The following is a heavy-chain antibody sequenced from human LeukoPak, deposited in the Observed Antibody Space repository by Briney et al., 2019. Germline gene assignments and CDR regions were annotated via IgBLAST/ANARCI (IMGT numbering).Heavy chain of an antibody. D-gene: IGHD3-9*01. CDR3: ARRKDYDILTGSSQYYFDY. CDR2: IYPGDSDT. Sequence: GESLKISCKGSGYSFTRHWIGWVRQMPGKGLEWMGIIYPGDSDTRYSPSFQGQVTISADKSISTAYLQWSSLKASDTAMYSCARRKDYDILTGSSQYYFDYWGQGTLVTVPS. J-gene: IGHJ4*02. CDR1: GYSFTRHW. V-gene: IGHV5-51*01.